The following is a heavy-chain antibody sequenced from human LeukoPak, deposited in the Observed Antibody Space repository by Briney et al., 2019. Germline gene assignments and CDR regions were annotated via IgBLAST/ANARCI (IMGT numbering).Heavy chain of an antibody. J-gene: IGHJ3*01. CDR2: ISNTDIT. V-gene: IGHV3-48*02. CDR1: GFAFSTYS. Sequence: GGPLLLSCAASGFAFSTYSMNWVRQAPGKGPEWVSYISNTDITDYAGSVKGRFIISRDNAKNSLYLQMNSLRDEDTAVYYCTRLRDAFDFWGQGTMVTVS. CDR3: TRLRDAFDF.